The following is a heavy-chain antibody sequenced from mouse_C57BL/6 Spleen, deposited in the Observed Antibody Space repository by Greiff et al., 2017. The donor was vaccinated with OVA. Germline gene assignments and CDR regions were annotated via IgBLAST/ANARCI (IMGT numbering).Heavy chain of an antibody. D-gene: IGHD1-1*01. CDR2: INPSNGGT. CDR1: GYTFTSYW. Sequence: QVQLQQPGTELVKPGASVKLSCKASGYTFTSYWMHWVKQRPGQGLEWIGNINPSNGGTNYNEKFKRQANLTVDKSSSTAYMQLSSLTSEDSAVYYCARSREYYYGVDYWGQGTTLTVSS. V-gene: IGHV1-53*01. CDR3: ARSREYYYGVDY. J-gene: IGHJ2*01.